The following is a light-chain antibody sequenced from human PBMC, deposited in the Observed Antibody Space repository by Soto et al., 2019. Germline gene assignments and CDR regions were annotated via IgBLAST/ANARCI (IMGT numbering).Light chain of an antibody. V-gene: IGLV1-51*01. CDR3: GTWESYLSVGD. J-gene: IGLJ2*01. Sequence: QSVLTQPPSVSAAPGQTVTISCSGGGSNIGSNSVSWYQQVPGTAPKLLLYDNDKRPSGIPDRFSGSKSGTSATLGITGLQTADEADYYCGTWESYLSVGDFGGGTQLTVL. CDR1: GSNIGSNS. CDR2: DND.